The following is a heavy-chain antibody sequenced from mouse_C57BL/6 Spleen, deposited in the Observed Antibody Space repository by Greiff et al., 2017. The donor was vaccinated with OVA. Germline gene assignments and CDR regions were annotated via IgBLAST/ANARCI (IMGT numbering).Heavy chain of an antibody. J-gene: IGHJ2*01. CDR3: ARSDWERGDY. CDR1: GYAFSSSW. D-gene: IGHD4-1*01. Sequence: QVQLKESGPELVKPGASVKISCKASGYAFSSSWMNWVKQRPGKGLEWIGRIYPGDGDTNYNGKFKGKATLTADKSSSTAYMQLSSLTSEDSAVYFCARSDWERGDYWGQGTTLTVSS. CDR2: IYPGDGDT. V-gene: IGHV1-82*01.